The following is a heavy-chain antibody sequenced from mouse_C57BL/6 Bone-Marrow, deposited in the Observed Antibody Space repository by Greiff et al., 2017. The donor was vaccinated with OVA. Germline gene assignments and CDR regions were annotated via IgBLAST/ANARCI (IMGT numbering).Heavy chain of an antibody. CDR3: ARRATTVVANDFDY. Sequence: QVQLQQPGAELVKPGASVKVSCKASGYTFTSYWMHWVKQRPGQGLEWIGRIHPSDSDTNYNQKFKGKATLTVDKSSSTAYMQFSSLTSEDSAIYYCARRATTVVANDFDYWGQGTTLTVSS. J-gene: IGHJ2*01. CDR1: GYTFTSYW. CDR2: IHPSDSDT. V-gene: IGHV1-74*01. D-gene: IGHD1-1*01.